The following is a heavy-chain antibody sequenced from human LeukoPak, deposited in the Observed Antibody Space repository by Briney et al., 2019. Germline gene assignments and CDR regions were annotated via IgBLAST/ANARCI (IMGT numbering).Heavy chain of an antibody. CDR1: GFTFNIYA. J-gene: IGHJ3*02. CDR2: LAYDGTNQ. Sequence: GGSLRLSCVTSGFTFNIYAMHWVRHAPGKGLEWVALLAYDGTNQYYADSVKGRFTISRDNSKNTLYLQMNSLRAEDTAVYYCARDFGGAATDAFDIWGQGTMVTVSS. V-gene: IGHV3-30*14. D-gene: IGHD3-16*01. CDR3: ARDFGGAATDAFDI.